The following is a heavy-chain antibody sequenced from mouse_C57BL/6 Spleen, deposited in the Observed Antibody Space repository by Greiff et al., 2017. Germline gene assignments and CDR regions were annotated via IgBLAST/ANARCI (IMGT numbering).Heavy chain of an antibody. Sequence: QVQLQQPGAELVMPGASVKLSCKASGYTFTSYWMHWVKQGPGQGLEWIGEIDPSDSYTNYNQKFKGKSTLTVDKSSSTAYMPLSSLTSEDSAVYYCARPLTGTEWYFDVWGTGTTVTVSS. V-gene: IGHV1-69*01. J-gene: IGHJ1*03. CDR3: ARPLTGTEWYFDV. D-gene: IGHD4-1*01. CDR1: GYTFTSYW. CDR2: IDPSDSYT.